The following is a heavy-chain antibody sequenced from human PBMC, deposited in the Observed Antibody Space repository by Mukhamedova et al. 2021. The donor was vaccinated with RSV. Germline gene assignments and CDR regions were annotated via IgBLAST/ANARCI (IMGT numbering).Heavy chain of an antibody. V-gene: IGHV3-48*03. Sequence: GKGLEWVSYITASGDPVIYSDSVKVRFTMSRDNAENSLFLQMNSLRVEDTALYYCARERISCRGVCSDHWGQGTLVTFSS. J-gene: IGHJ4*02. D-gene: IGHD2-21*02. CDR2: ITASGDPV. CDR3: ARERISCRGVCSDH.